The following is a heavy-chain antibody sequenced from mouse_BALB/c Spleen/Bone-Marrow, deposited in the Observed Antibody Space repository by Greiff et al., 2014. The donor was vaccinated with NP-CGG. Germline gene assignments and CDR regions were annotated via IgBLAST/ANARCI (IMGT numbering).Heavy chain of an antibody. CDR1: GFTFSGYW. CDR3: TRDWDDAMDY. CDR2: IRLISNNYAP. V-gene: IGHV6-6*02. D-gene: IGHD4-1*01. Sequence: DVKLQESGGGLVQPGGSMKLSCVASGFTFSGYWMNWVRQSPEKGLEWIAEIRLISNNYAPHYAECVKGRFTISRDDCKSSVYLQMNNLRAEDTGIYYCTRDWDDAMDYWGQGTSVTVSS. J-gene: IGHJ4*01.